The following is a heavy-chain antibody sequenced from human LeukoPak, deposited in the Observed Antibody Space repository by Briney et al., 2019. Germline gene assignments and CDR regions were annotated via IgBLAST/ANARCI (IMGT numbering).Heavy chain of an antibody. CDR1: GGSLSSGSYY. CDR3: ARMYYDFWSGYYGGIDY. J-gene: IGHJ4*02. Sequence: SETLSLTCTVSGGSLSSGSYYWSWIRQPAGTGLEWIGRIYTSGSTNYNPSLKSRVTISVDTSKNQFSLKLSSVTAADTAVYYCARMYYDFWSGYYGGIDYWGQGTLVTVSS. CDR2: IYTSGST. D-gene: IGHD3-3*01. V-gene: IGHV4-61*02.